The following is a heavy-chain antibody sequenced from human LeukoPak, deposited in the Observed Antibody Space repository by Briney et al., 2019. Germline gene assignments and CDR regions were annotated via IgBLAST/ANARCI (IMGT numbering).Heavy chain of an antibody. CDR1: GYTFTSYG. CDR2: ISAYNGNT. Sequence: ASVKVSCKASGYTFTSYGVSWVRQAPGQGLEWMGWISAYNGNTNYAQKLQGRVTMTTDTSTSTAYMELRSLRSDDTAVYYCARAPLTDIVVVPAEDYWGQGTLVTVSS. J-gene: IGHJ4*02. CDR3: ARAPLTDIVVVPAEDY. V-gene: IGHV1-18*01. D-gene: IGHD2-2*01.